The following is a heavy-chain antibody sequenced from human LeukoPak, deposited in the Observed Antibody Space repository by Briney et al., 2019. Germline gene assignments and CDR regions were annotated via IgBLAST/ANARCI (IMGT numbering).Heavy chain of an antibody. D-gene: IGHD4-17*01. CDR3: AKSLDYGDKLPFDY. Sequence: GGSLRLSCAASGFTFSSYGMHWVRQAPGKGLEWVAVISYDGSNKYYADSVKGRFTISRDNSKNTLYLQMNSLRAEDTAVYYCAKSLDYGDKLPFDYWGQGTLVTVSS. J-gene: IGHJ4*02. CDR1: GFTFSSYG. CDR2: ISYDGSNK. V-gene: IGHV3-30*18.